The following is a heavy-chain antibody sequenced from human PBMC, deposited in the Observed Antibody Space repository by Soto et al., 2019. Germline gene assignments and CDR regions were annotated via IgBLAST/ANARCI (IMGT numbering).Heavy chain of an antibody. V-gene: IGHV3-48*02. D-gene: IGHD3-3*01. CDR1: GFSLSDYA. J-gene: IGHJ6*02. CDR3: ARIKLVEWFFINVDVYDMDV. Sequence: GGTLRLSCVASGFSLSDYAVNWVRPAPGKGLEWVSFISSDSRTIYYADSVEGRFTVSRDNARNSVSLQMDSLMDEDAAVYYCARIKLVEWFFINVDVYDMDVWGQGTPVTVSS. CDR2: ISSDSRTI.